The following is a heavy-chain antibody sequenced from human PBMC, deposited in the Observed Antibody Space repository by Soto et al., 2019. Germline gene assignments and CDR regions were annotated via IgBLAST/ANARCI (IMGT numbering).Heavy chain of an antibody. V-gene: IGHV4-34*01. Sequence: SETLSLTCAVYGGSFSGHYFSWIRQSPGQGLEWIGEISHGGGATYNPSLKSRVTMSVDASNNRFALRLTSVTAAETAVYYCARLPRRGPFAYYYAMDVWGQGTTVTVSS. CDR3: ARLPRRGPFAYYYAMDV. CDR2: ISHGGGA. D-gene: IGHD3-10*01. J-gene: IGHJ6*02. CDR1: GGSFSGHY.